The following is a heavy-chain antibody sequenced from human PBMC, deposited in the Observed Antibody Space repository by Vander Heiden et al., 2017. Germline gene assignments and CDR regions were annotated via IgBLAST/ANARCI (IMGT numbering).Heavy chain of an antibody. D-gene: IGHD5-18*01. Sequence: QVQLVESGGGVVQPGRSLRLPCAASGFTFSSHGMHWVRQAPGKGLEWVAVISYDGSNKYYADSVKGRFTISRDNSKNTLYLQMNSLRAEDTAVYYCAKDLSLKTGYSYGAIDYWGQGTLVTVSS. CDR1: GFTFSSHG. V-gene: IGHV3-30*18. CDR2: ISYDGSNK. J-gene: IGHJ4*02. CDR3: AKDLSLKTGYSYGAIDY.